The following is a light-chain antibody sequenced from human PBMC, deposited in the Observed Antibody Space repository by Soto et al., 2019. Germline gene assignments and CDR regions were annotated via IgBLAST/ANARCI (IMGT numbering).Light chain of an antibody. CDR3: NSYTSSTSLPYV. CDR2: EVS. CDR1: TNDVGGYNY. Sequence: ALTQAASVSGSPGQSITISCTGTTNDVGGYNYVSWYQQHPGKAPKLLIFEVSSRPSGVSNRFSGSKSGNTASLTISALQAEDEADYFCNSYTSSTSLPYVFGTGTKVTVL. J-gene: IGLJ1*01. V-gene: IGLV2-14*01.